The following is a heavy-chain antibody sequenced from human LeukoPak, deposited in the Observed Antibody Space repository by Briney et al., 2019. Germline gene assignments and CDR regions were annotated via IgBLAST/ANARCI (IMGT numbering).Heavy chain of an antibody. J-gene: IGHJ3*02. Sequence: PSETLSLTCTVSCGSISSYYWSWNRQPPGKGLEGSGYIYYSGSTNYNPSLKSRVTISVDTSKNQFSLKLSSVTAADTAVYYCARDTPYDSSGYYHDAFDIWGQGTMVTVSS. CDR3: ARDTPYDSSGYYHDAFDI. CDR1: CGSISSYY. CDR2: IYYSGST. D-gene: IGHD3-22*01. V-gene: IGHV4-59*01.